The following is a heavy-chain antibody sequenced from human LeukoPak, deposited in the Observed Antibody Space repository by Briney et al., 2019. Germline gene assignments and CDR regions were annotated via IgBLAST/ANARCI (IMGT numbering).Heavy chain of an antibody. CDR1: GFTFSDYA. J-gene: IGHJ6*02. CDR2: TSYDGVKK. Sequence: GGSLRLSCAASGFTFSDYAMHWVRQAPGKGLEWVAVTSYDGVKKYYVDSVKGRLTISRDNSKNTLFLQMNSLRAEDTAVYYCAKDFTAVDLYGMDVWGQGTTVTVSS. D-gene: IGHD5-18*01. V-gene: IGHV3-30*18. CDR3: AKDFTAVDLYGMDV.